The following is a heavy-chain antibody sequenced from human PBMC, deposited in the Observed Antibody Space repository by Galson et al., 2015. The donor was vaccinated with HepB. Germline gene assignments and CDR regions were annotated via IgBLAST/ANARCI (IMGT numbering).Heavy chain of an antibody. D-gene: IGHD3-10*01. J-gene: IGHJ4*02. Sequence: ETLSLTCTVSGGSISSSSYYWGWIRQPPGKGLEWIGSIYYSGSTYYNPSLKSRVTISVDTSKNQFSLKLSSVTAADTAVYYCARQGLLWFGVHYWGQGTLVTVSS. CDR3: ARQGLLWFGVHY. V-gene: IGHV4-39*01. CDR1: GGSISSSSYY. CDR2: IYYSGST.